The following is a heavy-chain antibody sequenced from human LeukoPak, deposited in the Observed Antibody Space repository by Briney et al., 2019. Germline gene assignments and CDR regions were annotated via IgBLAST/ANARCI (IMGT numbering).Heavy chain of an antibody. D-gene: IGHD3-22*01. CDR1: GFTFSSYA. J-gene: IGHJ3*02. CDR2: ISGSGAST. CDR3: AKPHGSGYGPFDI. Sequence: PGGSQRLSCAASGFTFSSYAMSWVRQAPGKGLEWVSAISGSGASTSYADSVKGRFTISRDNSKNTLYLQMNSLRAEDTAVYYCAKPHGSGYGPFDIWGQGTMVTASS. V-gene: IGHV3-23*01.